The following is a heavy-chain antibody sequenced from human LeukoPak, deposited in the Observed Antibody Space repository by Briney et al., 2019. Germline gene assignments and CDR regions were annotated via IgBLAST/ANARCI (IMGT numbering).Heavy chain of an antibody. Sequence: PSETLSLTCTVSGGSISSYYWSWIRQPPGKGLEWIGSIYYSGSTYYNPSLKSRVTISVDTSKNQFSLKLTSVTAADTAVYYCATTMGYCSQGTLVTVSS. CDR3: ATTMGY. CDR1: GGSISSYY. D-gene: IGHD1-1*01. CDR2: IYYSGST. V-gene: IGHV4-59*04. J-gene: IGHJ4*02.